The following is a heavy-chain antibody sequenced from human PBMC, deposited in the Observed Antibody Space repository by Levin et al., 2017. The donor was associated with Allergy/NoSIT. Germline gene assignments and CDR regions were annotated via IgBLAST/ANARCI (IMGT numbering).Heavy chain of an antibody. V-gene: IGHV3-21*01. J-gene: IGHJ3*02. CDR2: ISSSSSYI. Sequence: LSLTCAASGFTFSSYSMNWVRQAPGKGLEWVSSISSSSSYIYYADSVKGRFTISRDNAKNSLYLQMNSLRAEDTAVYYCARALSSGWAKDAFDIWGQGTMVTVSS. CDR1: GFTFSSYS. D-gene: IGHD6-19*01. CDR3: ARALSSGWAKDAFDI.